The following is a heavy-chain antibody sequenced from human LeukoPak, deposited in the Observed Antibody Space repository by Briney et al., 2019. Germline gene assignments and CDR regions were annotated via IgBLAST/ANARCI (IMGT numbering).Heavy chain of an antibody. CDR1: GGSPGGYY. D-gene: IGHD3-22*01. J-gene: IGHJ6*02. Sequence: SETLSLTCAVSGGSPGGYYWSWVRQAPGKGLEWIGYIYYSGTTNYNPSLKSRVSISVDTSKNQFSLKLTSVTAADTAVYYCARAKTPTNYYDRSGFYNYYGMDIWGQGTTVTVSS. V-gene: IGHV4-59*01. CDR2: IYYSGTT. CDR3: ARAKTPTNYYDRSGFYNYYGMDI.